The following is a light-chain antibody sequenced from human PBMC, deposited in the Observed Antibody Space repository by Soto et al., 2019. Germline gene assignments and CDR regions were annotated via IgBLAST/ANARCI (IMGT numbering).Light chain of an antibody. CDR3: QQRNFWPLT. Sequence: EDVLTQSPAILSLSPGERATLSCRASQGIGNYLAWYQQKPGQAPRLLIYDASNRATGIPDRFSGSGSDTDFTLTIDSLEPEDSAVYYCQQRNFWPLTFGPGTRVEIK. CDR1: QGIGNY. V-gene: IGKV3D-11*01. J-gene: IGKJ3*01. CDR2: DAS.